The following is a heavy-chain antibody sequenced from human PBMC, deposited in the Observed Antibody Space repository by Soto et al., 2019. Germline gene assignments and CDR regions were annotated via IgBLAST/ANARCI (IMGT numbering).Heavy chain of an antibody. J-gene: IGHJ4*02. CDR2: INGGNGKT. V-gene: IGHV1-3*01. CDR1: GYTFTNYA. D-gene: IGHD4-4*01. Sequence: ASVKVSCKTSGYTFTNYAIHWVRQAPGQSLECMGWINGGNGKTRYSERFQGRVTITRDTSATTAYMELNSLRFEDTAIYYCVRNLYYNKQESAYCRQFDFWGQGALVTVSS. CDR3: VRNLYYNKQESAYCRQFDF.